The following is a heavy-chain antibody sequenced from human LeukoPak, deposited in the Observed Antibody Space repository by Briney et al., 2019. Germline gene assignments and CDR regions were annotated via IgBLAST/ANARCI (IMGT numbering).Heavy chain of an antibody. Sequence: GGSLRLSCAASGFTFSSYWMSWVRQAPGKGLEWVANIKQDGSEKYYVDSVKGRFTISRDNAKNSLYLQMNSLRAEDTAVYYCARDRGGYSYGYIVWGQGTLVTVSS. CDR2: IKQDGSEK. CDR1: GFTFSSYW. J-gene: IGHJ4*02. D-gene: IGHD5-18*01. V-gene: IGHV3-7*01. CDR3: ARDRGGYSYGYIV.